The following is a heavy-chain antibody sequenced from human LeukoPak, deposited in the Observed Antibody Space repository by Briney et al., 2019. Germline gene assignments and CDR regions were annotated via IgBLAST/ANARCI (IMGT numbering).Heavy chain of an antibody. CDR3: ASGSGSYRTPYYYMDV. CDR1: GFTFNNYA. CDR2: FVGGDTT. J-gene: IGHJ6*03. V-gene: IGHV3-23*01. D-gene: IGHD3-10*01. Sequence: PGRSLRLSCAASGFTFNNYAASWVRQAPGKGLEWVSAFVGGDTTSYADSVKGRFTISRDNSKNTLYLQMNSLRAEDTAVYYCASGSGSYRTPYYYMDVWGTGTTVTVSS.